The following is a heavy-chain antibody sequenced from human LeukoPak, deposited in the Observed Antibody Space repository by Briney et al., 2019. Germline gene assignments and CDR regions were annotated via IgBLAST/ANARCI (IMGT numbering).Heavy chain of an antibody. V-gene: IGHV3-11*01. CDR3: AKGDNYDFWSGYPDY. CDR2: ISSSGSTI. J-gene: IGHJ4*02. D-gene: IGHD3-3*01. Sequence: GGSLRHSCAASGFTFSDYYMSWIRQAPGKGLEWVSYISSSGSTIYYADSVKGRFTISRDNAKNSLYLQMNSLRAEDMALYYCAKGDNYDFWSGYPDYWGQGTLVTVSS. CDR1: GFTFSDYY.